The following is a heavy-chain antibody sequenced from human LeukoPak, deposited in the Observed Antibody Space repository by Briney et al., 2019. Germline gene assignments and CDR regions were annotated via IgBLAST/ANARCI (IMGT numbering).Heavy chain of an antibody. CDR2: ISAYNGNT. V-gene: IGHV1-18*01. Sequence: ASVKVSCKASGYTFTSYGIGWVRQAPGQGLEWMGWISAYNGNTNYAQKLQGRVTMTTDTSTSTAYMELRSLRSDDTAVYYCARDYCSGGSCYFDYWGQGTLVTVSS. J-gene: IGHJ4*02. CDR3: ARDYCSGGSCYFDY. D-gene: IGHD2-15*01. CDR1: GYTFTSYG.